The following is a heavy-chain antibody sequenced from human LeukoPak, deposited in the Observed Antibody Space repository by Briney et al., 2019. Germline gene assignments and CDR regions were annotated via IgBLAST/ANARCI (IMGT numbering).Heavy chain of an antibody. V-gene: IGHV4-61*02. CDR3: AGRIAVAGFDY. D-gene: IGHD6-19*01. CDR1: GGSISSDSSY. Sequence: SQTLSLTCTVSGGSISSDSSYWSWVRQPAGKGLEWIGRIYTSGSTNYNPSLNNRVTMSVDTSKTRFSLKLSSVTAADTAVYYCAGRIAVAGFDYWGQRTLVTVSS. J-gene: IGHJ4*02. CDR2: IYTSGST.